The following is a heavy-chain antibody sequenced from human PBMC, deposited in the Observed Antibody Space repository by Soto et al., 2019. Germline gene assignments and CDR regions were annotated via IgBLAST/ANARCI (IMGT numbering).Heavy chain of an antibody. V-gene: IGHV3-13*01. D-gene: IGHD3-10*01. CDR3: ARARSNHYGSSPPPGFDP. CDR1: GFIFSTYD. J-gene: IGHJ5*02. Sequence: EVQLVESGGGLVQPGGSLRLSCAASGFIFSTYDMHWVRQATGKGLEWVSAIGTLRDTYYLDSVKGRFTISRENARNSLYLQMNSLRAGDTAVYYCARARSNHYGSSPPPGFDPWGRGTLVTVSS. CDR2: IGTLRDT.